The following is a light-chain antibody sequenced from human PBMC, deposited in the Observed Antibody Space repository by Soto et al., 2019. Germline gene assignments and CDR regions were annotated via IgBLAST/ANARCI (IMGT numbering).Light chain of an antibody. V-gene: IGKV3-11*01. CDR1: QSVSSY. CDR3: QQRDSWVT. J-gene: IGKJ5*01. Sequence: EIVLTQSPATLSLSPGERATLSCRARQSVSSYLAWFQQKPGQAPRLLIYDASNRATGIPARFSGSGSETDFTLTISSLEPEDFAVYYCQQRDSWVTFGQGTRLEIK. CDR2: DAS.